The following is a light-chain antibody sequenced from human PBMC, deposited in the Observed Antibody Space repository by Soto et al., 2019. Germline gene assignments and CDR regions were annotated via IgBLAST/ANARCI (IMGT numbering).Light chain of an antibody. CDR3: QQYDSDSLT. CDR2: DAS. J-gene: IGKJ1*01. Sequence: DIXXTQSPSTLSATVGDRVTVTCRASQSISSWLAWYQQKPGKAPKLLIYDASSLESGVPSRFSGSGSGTEFTLTISSLQPDDSATYFCQQYDSDSLTFGQGTKVEIK. V-gene: IGKV1-5*01. CDR1: QSISSW.